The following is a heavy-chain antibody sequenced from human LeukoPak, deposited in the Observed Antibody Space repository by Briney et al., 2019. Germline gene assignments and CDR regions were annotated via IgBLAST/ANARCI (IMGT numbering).Heavy chain of an antibody. V-gene: IGHV3-21*01. CDR1: GFTFSSYS. D-gene: IGHD6-6*01. J-gene: IGHJ6*03. CDR2: ISSSSSYI. CDR3: ASLAARSFLYYYYMDV. Sequence: GGSLRLSCAASGFTFSSYSMNWVRQAPGKGLEWVSSISSSSSYIYYADSVKGRVTISRDNAKNSLYLQMNSLRAEDTAVYYCASLAARSFLYYYYMDVWGKGTTVTVSS.